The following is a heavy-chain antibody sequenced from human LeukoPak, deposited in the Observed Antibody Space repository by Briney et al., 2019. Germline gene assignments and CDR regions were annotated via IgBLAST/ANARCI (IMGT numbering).Heavy chain of an antibody. Sequence: GGSLRLSCAASGFTFSTYAMSWVRQAPGRGLEWVSSINGRGDNTYYGDSVKGRFTISRDNSRNTLYLQLNSLRAEDTAVYYCAKSPWIFRANWFDYWGQGTLVTVSA. J-gene: IGHJ4*02. CDR1: GFTFSTYA. CDR3: AKSPWIFRANWFDY. V-gene: IGHV3-23*01. D-gene: IGHD3-3*01. CDR2: INGRGDNT.